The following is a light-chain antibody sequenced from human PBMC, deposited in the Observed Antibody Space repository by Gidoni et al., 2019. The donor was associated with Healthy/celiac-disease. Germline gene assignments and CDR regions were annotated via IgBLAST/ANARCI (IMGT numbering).Light chain of an antibody. J-gene: IGKJ4*01. V-gene: IGKV1-27*01. CDR2: AAS. Sequence: DIQMTQYPSSLSASVGDRVTINCRASQGISYYLAWYQQQPGKVPKLLIYAASTLQSGVPSRFSGSGSGTDFTLTISSLQPEDVATYYCQKYNSAPLTFGGGTKVEIK. CDR1: QGISYY. CDR3: QKYNSAPLT.